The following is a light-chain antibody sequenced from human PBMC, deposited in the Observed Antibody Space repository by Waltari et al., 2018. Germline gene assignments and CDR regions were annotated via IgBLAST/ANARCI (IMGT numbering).Light chain of an antibody. CDR2: NNS. CDR1: ASNIGSNA. CDR3: ASGDGSLAAYV. Sequence: QSVLTQPPSASGTPGQRVTISCSGGASNIGSNAVNWYQHLPGAAPKLVILNNSQRPAGISDRFSGSTAGASASLAISGLQSDDEADYYCASGDGSLAAYVVGGGTKVTV. J-gene: IGLJ1*01. V-gene: IGLV1-44*01.